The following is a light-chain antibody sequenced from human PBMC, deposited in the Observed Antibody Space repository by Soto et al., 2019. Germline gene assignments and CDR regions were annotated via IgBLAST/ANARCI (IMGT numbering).Light chain of an antibody. CDR3: QQSNSTTIT. CDR2: AAS. V-gene: IGKV1-39*01. Sequence: DIQMTQSPSTLPGFLGGGLTLPCRASQTISSWLAWYQQKPGKAPKLLIYAASSLQSGVPSRFSGSGSGTDFTRTSSSLQPEDFATYYCQQSNSTTITFGQGTRLEIK. CDR1: QTISSW. J-gene: IGKJ5*01.